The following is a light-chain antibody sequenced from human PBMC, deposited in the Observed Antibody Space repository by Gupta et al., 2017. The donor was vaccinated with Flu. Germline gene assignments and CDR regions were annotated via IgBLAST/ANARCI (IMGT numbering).Light chain of an antibody. CDR2: EVN. Sequence: QSALPQPASVSASPGQSITISCTGSSSDIGGYIYVSWYQHHPGQGPKLLLYEVNHRASGVSSRFSASKSGNTASLTISGLQADVEATYYCSAYTGKSTLVLFGGGTKLTVL. V-gene: IGLV2-14*01. J-gene: IGLJ2*01. CDR1: SSDIGGYIY. CDR3: SAYTGKSTLVL.